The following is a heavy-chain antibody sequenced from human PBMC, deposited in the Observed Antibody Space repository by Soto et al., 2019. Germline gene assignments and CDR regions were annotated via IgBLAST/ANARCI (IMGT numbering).Heavy chain of an antibody. Sequence: QVQLLESGPGLVKPSGTLSLTCAVSGDSINSSNWWSWVRQPPGKGLEWIGEIYHSGTINYNPSLKSRISISLDKSKNQFSLKLNSVTAADTAVYFCASSKRPTVLVDYWGQGALVTVSS. V-gene: IGHV4-4*02. J-gene: IGHJ4*02. CDR3: ASSKRPTVLVDY. D-gene: IGHD2-8*02. CDR2: IYHSGTI. CDR1: GDSINSSNW.